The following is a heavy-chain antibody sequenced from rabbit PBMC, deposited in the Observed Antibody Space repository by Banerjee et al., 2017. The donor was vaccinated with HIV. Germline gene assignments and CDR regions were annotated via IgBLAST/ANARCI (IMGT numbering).Heavy chain of an antibody. CDR2: IYAGSSGTT. Sequence: QSLEESGGDLVKPGASLTLTCTASGFSFSSSYWICWVRQAPGKGLEWIGCIYAGSSGTTHYASWAKGRFTISKTSSTTVTLQMTSLTAADTATYFCARDDAGSSLYYFDLWGQGTLVTVS. V-gene: IGHV1S40*01. D-gene: IGHD4-2*01. CDR3: ARDDAGSSLYYFDL. CDR1: GFSFSSSYW. J-gene: IGHJ4*01.